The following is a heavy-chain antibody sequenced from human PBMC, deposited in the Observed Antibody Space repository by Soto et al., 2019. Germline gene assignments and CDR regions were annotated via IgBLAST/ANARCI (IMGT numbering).Heavy chain of an antibody. V-gene: IGHV4-59*04. CDR1: GGSISSYY. CDR2: IYYSGST. CDR3: ASVGATYYYYGMDV. J-gene: IGHJ6*02. Sequence: SETLSLTCTVSGGSISSYYWSWIRQPPGKGLEWIGYIYYSGSTYYNPSLKSRVTISVDTSKNQFSLKMRSVTAADTAVYYCASVGATYYYYGMDVWGQGTTVTVSS. D-gene: IGHD1-26*01.